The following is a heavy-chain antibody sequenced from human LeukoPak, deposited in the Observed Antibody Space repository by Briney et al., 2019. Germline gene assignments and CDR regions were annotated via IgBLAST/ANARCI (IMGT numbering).Heavy chain of an antibody. CDR3: ARDHGSYGHDY. J-gene: IGHJ4*02. D-gene: IGHD5-18*01. CDR2: IYYTGST. Sequence: SETLSLTCTVSGGSISSSGYYWGWIRQPPGKGLEWIGNIYYTGSTYYNPSLKSRVTISVDTSKNQFSLKLSSVTAADTAVYYCARDHGSYGHDYWGQGTLVTVSS. CDR1: GGSISSSGYY. V-gene: IGHV4-39*07.